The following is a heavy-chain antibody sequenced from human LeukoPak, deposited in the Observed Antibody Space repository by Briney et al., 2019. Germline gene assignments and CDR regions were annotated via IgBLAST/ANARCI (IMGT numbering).Heavy chain of an antibody. CDR2: ISNNGSNT. Sequence: GGSLRLSCAVSGLIFETYGMHWVRQAPGKGLEWLGDISNNGSNTYYGDSVKGRFTISRDNSNNTLSLQMNGLTTEDTGVYFCVKGRRGSSYVHYFDRWGQGTLVTVSS. V-gene: IGHV3-30*18. D-gene: IGHD5-18*01. CDR1: GLIFETYG. CDR3: VKGRRGSSYVHYFDR. J-gene: IGHJ4*02.